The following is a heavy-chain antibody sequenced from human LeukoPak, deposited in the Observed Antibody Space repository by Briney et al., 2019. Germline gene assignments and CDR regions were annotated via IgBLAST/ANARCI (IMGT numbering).Heavy chain of an antibody. CDR3: ARARMRSDNWFDP. V-gene: IGHV1-2*02. CDR2: INPNSGGT. J-gene: IGHJ5*02. Sequence: ASVKVSCKASGYTFTGYYMHWMRQAPGQGLEWMGWINPNSGGTNYAQKFQGRVTMTRDTSISTAYMELSRLRSDDTAVYYCARARMRSDNWFDPWGQGTLVTVSS. D-gene: IGHD2-8*01. CDR1: GYTFTGYY.